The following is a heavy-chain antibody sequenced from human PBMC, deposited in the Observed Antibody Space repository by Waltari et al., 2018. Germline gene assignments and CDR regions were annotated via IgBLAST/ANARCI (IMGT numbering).Heavy chain of an antibody. CDR1: GYTFPSYY. CDR3: AREYSSSTYYYYGMDV. CDR2: SNPSGGRT. D-gene: IGHD6-6*01. V-gene: IGHV1-46*01. J-gene: IGHJ6*02. Sequence: QLQLVLSGAEGKKPGYSVKVSCKASGYTFPSYYMHCVRMAPGQGLEWMGISNPSGGRTSYSQKYQGRVTMTRETSTRTDYMELSSLRSEDTAMYYCAREYSSSTYYYYGMDVWGQGTKITVSS.